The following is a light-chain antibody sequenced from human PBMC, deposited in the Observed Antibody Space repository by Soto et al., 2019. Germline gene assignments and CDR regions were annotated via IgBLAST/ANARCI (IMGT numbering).Light chain of an antibody. V-gene: IGKV3-11*01. CDR3: QQRTNWPTMYA. J-gene: IGKJ2*01. Sequence: EVVLTQSPATLCLSPGERATLSCRASQSVTSYLAWYQQKPGQATRLLIYDASTRATGIPASFSGSGSGTDFTLTISSLEPEDFALYYCQQRTNWPTMYAFGQGTKLEIK. CDR2: DAS. CDR1: QSVTSY.